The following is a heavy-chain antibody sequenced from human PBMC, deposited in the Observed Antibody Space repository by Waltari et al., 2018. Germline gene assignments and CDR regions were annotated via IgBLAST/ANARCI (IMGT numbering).Heavy chain of an antibody. CDR1: GYSFTSYW. CDR2: IYPGDSDT. CDR3: ASASGYYYDSSGYYWGI. J-gene: IGHJ3*02. Sequence: EVQLVQSGAEVKKPGESLKISCKGSGYSFTSYWIDWVRQLPGKGLEWRGIIYPGDSDTRYSPAFQGQDTISADKSISTAYLQWSSLKASDTAMYYCASASGYYYDSSGYYWGIWGQGTMVTVSS. D-gene: IGHD3-22*01. V-gene: IGHV5-51*01.